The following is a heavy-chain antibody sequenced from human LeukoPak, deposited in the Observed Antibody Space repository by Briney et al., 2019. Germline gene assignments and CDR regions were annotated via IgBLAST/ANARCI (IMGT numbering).Heavy chain of an antibody. J-gene: IGHJ4*02. V-gene: IGHV5-51*01. CDR2: IYPGDSDT. Sequence: GESLKISCKGSGYSFTSYWIGWVRQMPGKGLEWMGIIYPGDSDTRYSPSFQGQVTISADKSISTAYLQWSSLKASDTAMYYCARRNDFWSGYYTGAFDYWGQGTLVTVSS. D-gene: IGHD3-3*01. CDR1: GYSFTSYW. CDR3: ARRNDFWSGYYTGAFDY.